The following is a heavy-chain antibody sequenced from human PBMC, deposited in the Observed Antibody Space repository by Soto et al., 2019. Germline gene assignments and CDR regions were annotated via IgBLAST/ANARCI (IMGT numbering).Heavy chain of an antibody. J-gene: IGHJ4*02. CDR2: IIPIFGTA. CDR1: GGAFSSYT. D-gene: IGHD6-13*01. CDR3: SRDAIAAAGTND. V-gene: IGHV1-69*06. Sequence: QVQLVQSGTEVKKPGSSVKVSCKASGGAFSSYTINWVRQAPGQGLEWMGGIIPIFGTANYAQKFQGRVTFTADTSTNTAFMELNSLRSNDPAVYYCSRDAIAAAGTNDWGQGTLVTVSS.